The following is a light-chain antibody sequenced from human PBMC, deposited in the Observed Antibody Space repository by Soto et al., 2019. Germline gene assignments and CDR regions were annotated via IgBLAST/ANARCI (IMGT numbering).Light chain of an antibody. CDR2: GAS. V-gene: IGKV4-1*01. CDR3: QQYYTTPYT. CDR1: QSVFYSSDNRNN. Sequence: DIVMTQSPDYLAVSLGERATINCQSSQSVFYSSDNRNNLTWYQLKPGQPPKLLIYGASIRESGVPDRFSGRGSGTDFTLTISSLQAEDVAVYYCQQYYTTPYTFGQGTKLQIK. J-gene: IGKJ2*01.